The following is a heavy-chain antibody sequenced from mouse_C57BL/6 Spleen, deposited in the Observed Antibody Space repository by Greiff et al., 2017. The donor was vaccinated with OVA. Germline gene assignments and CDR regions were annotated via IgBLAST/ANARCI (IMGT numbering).Heavy chain of an antibody. D-gene: IGHD1-1*01. CDR1: GYAFSSYW. CDR2: IYPGDGDT. Sequence: QVQLQQSGAELVKPGASVKISCKASGYAFSSYWMNWVKQRPGKGLEWIGQIYPGDGDTNYNGKFKGKATLTADKSSSTAYMQLSSLTSEDSAVYFCSPYYYGSSYHYYAMDYWGQGTSVTVSS. J-gene: IGHJ4*01. V-gene: IGHV1-80*01. CDR3: SPYYYGSSYHYYAMDY.